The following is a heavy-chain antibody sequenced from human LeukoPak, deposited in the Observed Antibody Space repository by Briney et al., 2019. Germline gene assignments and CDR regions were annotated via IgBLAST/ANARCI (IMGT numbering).Heavy chain of an antibody. Sequence: GGSLRLSCVASGFTFSSYGMHWVRQAPGKGLEWVAFIRYDGSNKYYADSVKGRFTISRDNSKNTLYLQMNSLRAEDTAVYYCARGAGATRKIDYWGQGTLVTVSS. CDR3: ARGAGATRKIDY. V-gene: IGHV3-30*02. D-gene: IGHD1-26*01. J-gene: IGHJ4*02. CDR1: GFTFSSYG. CDR2: IRYDGSNK.